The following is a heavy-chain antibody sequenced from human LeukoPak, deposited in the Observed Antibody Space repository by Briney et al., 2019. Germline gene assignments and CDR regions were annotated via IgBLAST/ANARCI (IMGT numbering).Heavy chain of an antibody. D-gene: IGHD3-10*01. J-gene: IGHJ4*02. Sequence: GGSLRLSCAASGFTFSDSYMSWIRQAPGKGLEYISYISSSGSTIYYVDSVKGRFTISRDNARSSLYLQMNSLRADDTAVYYCARGKYYFDYWGQGTLVTVSS. CDR1: GFTFSDSY. CDR3: ARGKYYFDY. V-gene: IGHV3-11*01. CDR2: ISSSGSTI.